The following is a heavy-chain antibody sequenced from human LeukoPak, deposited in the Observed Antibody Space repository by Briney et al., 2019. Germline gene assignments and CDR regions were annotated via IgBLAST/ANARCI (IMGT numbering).Heavy chain of an antibody. V-gene: IGHV3-7*01. CDR3: ARDTYLDV. Sequence: GGSLRHSCAASGFTFSSYWMSWVRKAPGKGLEWVANTRQDGSEKNYVDSVKGRFTISRDNAKNSLYLQMNSLRAEDTAVYYCARDTYLDVWGKGTTVTVSS. J-gene: IGHJ6*03. CDR1: GFTFSSYW. CDR2: TRQDGSEK.